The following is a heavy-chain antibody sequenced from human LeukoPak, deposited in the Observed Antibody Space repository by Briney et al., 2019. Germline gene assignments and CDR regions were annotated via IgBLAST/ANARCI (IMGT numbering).Heavy chain of an antibody. CDR2: IYYSGST. D-gene: IGHD3-3*01. Sequence: SETLSLTCTVSGGSISSGGYYWSWIRQHPGKGLEWIGYIYYSGSTYYNPSLKSRVTISVDTSKNQFSLKLSSVTAADTAVYYCAKESGYYDFWSGYSDRIFDYWGQGTLVTVSS. CDR1: GGSISSGGYY. J-gene: IGHJ4*02. CDR3: AKESGYYDFWSGYSDRIFDY. V-gene: IGHV4-31*03.